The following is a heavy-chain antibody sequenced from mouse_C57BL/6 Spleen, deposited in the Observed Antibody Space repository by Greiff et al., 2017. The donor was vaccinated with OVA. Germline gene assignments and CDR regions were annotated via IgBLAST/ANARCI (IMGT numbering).Heavy chain of an antibody. CDR1: GIDFSRYW. J-gene: IGHJ1*03. D-gene: IGHD3-1*01. V-gene: IGHV4-1*01. CDR2: INPDSSTI. CDR3: TRPPAETGYFDV. Sequence: EVNVVESGGGLVQPGGSLKLSCAASGIDFSRYWMSWVRRAPGKGLEWIGKINPDSSTINYALSLKDKFIISRDNAKNTLYLQMSRLRSEDTPLYYCTRPPAETGYFDVWGTGTTVTVSS.